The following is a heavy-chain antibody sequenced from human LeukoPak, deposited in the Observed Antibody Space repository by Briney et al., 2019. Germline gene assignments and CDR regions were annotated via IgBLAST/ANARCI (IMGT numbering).Heavy chain of an antibody. CDR2: IYYSGST. CDR1: GGSISSSSYY. V-gene: IGHV4-39*07. Sequence: SETLSLTCTVSGGSISSSSYYWGWIRQPPGKGLEWIGSIYYSGSTYYNPSLKSRVTISVDTSKNQFSLKLSSVTAADTAVYYCARGEYYDILTGYYQVETFDYWGQGTLVTVSS. D-gene: IGHD3-9*01. CDR3: ARGEYYDILTGYYQVETFDY. J-gene: IGHJ4*02.